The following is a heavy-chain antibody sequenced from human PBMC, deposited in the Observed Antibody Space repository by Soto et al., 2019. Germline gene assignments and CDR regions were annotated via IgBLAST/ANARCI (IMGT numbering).Heavy chain of an antibody. D-gene: IGHD6-13*01. CDR1: GFTFSSHW. J-gene: IGHJ4*02. CDR2: IKHDGSEK. V-gene: IGHV3-7*01. Sequence: EVQLVESGGGLVQPGGSLRLSCAVSGFTFSSHWMSWVRKAPGEGLEWVAKIKHDGSEKYYVDSVKGQFTISRDNAKNSLYVQMNSLRAEYTAVYYCARSVAASGDYWGQGTLVTVSS. CDR3: ARSVAASGDY.